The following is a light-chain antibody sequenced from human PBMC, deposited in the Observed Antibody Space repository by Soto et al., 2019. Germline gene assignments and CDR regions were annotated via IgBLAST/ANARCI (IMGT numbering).Light chain of an antibody. CDR2: DAS. J-gene: IGKJ4*01. CDR3: QQYDDLPLT. CDR1: QDIKNY. V-gene: IGKV1-33*01. Sequence: DIQMTQSPSSLSASVGDRVTITCQATQDIKNYLSWYQQKPGKAPKLLIYDASNLETGVPSRFIGSGSGTDFTFTITSLQPEDIGRYFCQQYDDLPLTFGGGTKVEMK.